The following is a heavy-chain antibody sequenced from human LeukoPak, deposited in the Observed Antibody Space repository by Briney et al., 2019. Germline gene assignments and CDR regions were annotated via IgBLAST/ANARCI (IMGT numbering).Heavy chain of an antibody. CDR1: GGTFSIYA. V-gene: IGHV1-69*13. CDR2: IIPIFGTA. CDR3: ARDAPYSSPPDI. D-gene: IGHD6-13*01. Sequence: SVKVSCKASGGTFSIYAISWVRQAPRQGLEWMGGIIPIFGTANYAQKFQGRVTITADESTSTAYMELSSLRSEDTAVYYCARDAPYSSPPDIWGQGTLVTVSS. J-gene: IGHJ4*02.